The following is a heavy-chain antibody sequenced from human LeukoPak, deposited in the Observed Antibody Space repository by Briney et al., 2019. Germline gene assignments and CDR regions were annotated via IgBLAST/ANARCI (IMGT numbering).Heavy chain of an antibody. Sequence: SETLSLTCAVYGGSFSGYYWSWIRQPPGKGLEWIGEINHSGSTNYNPSLKSRVTISVDTSMNQFSLKLSSVTAADTAVYYCARGRSGYYYDSSGYYYRNAFDIWGQGTMVTVSS. CDR3: ARGRSGYYYDSSGYYYRNAFDI. D-gene: IGHD3-22*01. J-gene: IGHJ3*02. V-gene: IGHV4-34*01. CDR1: GGSFSGYY. CDR2: INHSGST.